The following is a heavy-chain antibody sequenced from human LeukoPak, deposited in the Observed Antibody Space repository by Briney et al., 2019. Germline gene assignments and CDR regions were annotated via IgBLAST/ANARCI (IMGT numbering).Heavy chain of an antibody. CDR1: GYTFTSYY. Sequence: ASVKVSCKASGYTFTSYYLHWVRQAPGEGLEWMGVINPSGGSTSYAQKFQGRVTMTRDMSIRTVYMELSRLRSDDTAVYYCANTYALGNYYKGGFDPWGQGTLVTVSS. CDR3: ANTYALGNYYKGGFDP. J-gene: IGHJ5*02. D-gene: IGHD3-10*01. CDR2: INPSGGST. V-gene: IGHV1-46*01.